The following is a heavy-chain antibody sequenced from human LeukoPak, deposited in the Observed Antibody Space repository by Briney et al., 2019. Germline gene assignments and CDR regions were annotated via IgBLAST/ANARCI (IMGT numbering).Heavy chain of an antibody. CDR2: IYYSGST. V-gene: IGHV4-39*01. CDR3: ASDPENIPGY. CDR1: GGSISSSSYY. Sequence: PSETLSLTCTVSGGSISSSSYYWGWIRQPPGKGLEWIGSIYYSGSTYYNPSLKSRVTISVDTSKNQFSLKLSSVTAADTAVYYCASDPENIPGYWGQGTLVTVSS. D-gene: IGHD2-2*02. J-gene: IGHJ4*02.